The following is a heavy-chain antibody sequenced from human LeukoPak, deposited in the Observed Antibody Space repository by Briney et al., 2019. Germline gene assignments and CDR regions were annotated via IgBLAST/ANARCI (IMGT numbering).Heavy chain of an antibody. CDR3: ARVRGATGTTYSDY. J-gene: IGHJ4*02. CDR1: GFTFSNHG. Sequence: GRSLRLTCAPSGFTFSNHGMHWVREAPGKGLEWVAIIWYDGSQKYYADSVKGRFTISRDNSENTLYLQMNSLRAEDTPVYYCARVRGATGTTYSDYWGQGTLVTVSS. V-gene: IGHV3-33*01. D-gene: IGHD1-1*01. CDR2: IWYDGSQK.